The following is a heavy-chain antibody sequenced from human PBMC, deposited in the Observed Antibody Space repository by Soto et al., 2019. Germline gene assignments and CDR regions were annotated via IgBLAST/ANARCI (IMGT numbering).Heavy chain of an antibody. CDR2: ISGSGGST. Sequence: EVQLLESGGGLVQPGGSLRLSCAASGFTFSSYAMSWVRQAPGKGLEWVSAISGSGGSTYYADSVKGRFTISRDNSKNTLYLQMNSLRAEDTAVYYCAKHSHSTMVVVVASPLDYWGQGTLVTVSS. V-gene: IGHV3-23*01. J-gene: IGHJ4*02. CDR3: AKHSHSTMVVVVASPLDY. D-gene: IGHD3-22*01. CDR1: GFTFSSYA.